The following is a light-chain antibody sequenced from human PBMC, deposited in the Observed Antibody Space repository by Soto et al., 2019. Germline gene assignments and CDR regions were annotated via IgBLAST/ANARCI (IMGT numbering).Light chain of an antibody. J-gene: IGLJ1*01. CDR2: DDS. V-gene: IGLV3-21*02. Sequence: ELTQPPSVSVAPGQTSRVTCEGNTIGSKSVHWYQQKPGQAPILVVYDDSDRPSGIHERFSGSNSGNTATLTINRVEDGDEAEYYCQVRHSSGDQYVFGHGTKVTV. CDR1: TIGSKS. CDR3: QVRHSSGDQYV.